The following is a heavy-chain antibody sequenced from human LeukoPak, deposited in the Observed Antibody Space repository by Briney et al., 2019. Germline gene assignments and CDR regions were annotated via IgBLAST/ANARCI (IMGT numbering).Heavy chain of an antibody. CDR1: GFTFSNAW. D-gene: IGHD2-21*01. CDR2: IKGKTDGGTT. Sequence: PGGSLRLSCAASGFTFSNAWMSWVRQAPGKGLEWVGRIKGKTDGGTTDYAAPVKGRFTISRDDSKNTLYLQMNSLKPEDTAVYYCTEAYCGGDCYWGQGTLVTVSS. J-gene: IGHJ4*02. CDR3: TEAYCGGDCY. V-gene: IGHV3-15*01.